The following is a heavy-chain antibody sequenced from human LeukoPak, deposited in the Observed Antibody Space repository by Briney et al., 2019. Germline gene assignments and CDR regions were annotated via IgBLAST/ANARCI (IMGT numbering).Heavy chain of an antibody. CDR1: GFTFSSYD. CDR2: MSGSGGST. Sequence: GGSLRLSCAASGFTFSSYDMSWVRQAPGKGLEGGSAMSGSGGSTYYADSVRGLFSTSRENSTNTLHLQVNSLRAEDTAVYYCAKGAMHYYDSSGYNYFDYWGQGTLVTVSS. D-gene: IGHD3-22*01. V-gene: IGHV3-23*01. CDR3: AKGAMHYYDSSGYNYFDY. J-gene: IGHJ4*02.